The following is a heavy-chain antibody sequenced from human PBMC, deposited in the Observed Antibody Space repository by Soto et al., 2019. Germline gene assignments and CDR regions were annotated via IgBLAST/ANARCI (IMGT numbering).Heavy chain of an antibody. J-gene: IGHJ4*02. CDR1: GFTFSSYA. CDR3: AKDHKFQSVTI. CDR2: ISGSGGST. V-gene: IGHV3-23*01. Sequence: EVQLLESGGGLVQPGGSLRLSCAASGFTFSSYAMSWVRQAPGKGLEWVSAISGSGGSTYYADSVKGRFTISRDNSKNTLYLQMNSRRAEDTSVYYCAKDHKFQSVTIWGQGTLVTVSS. D-gene: IGHD4-4*01.